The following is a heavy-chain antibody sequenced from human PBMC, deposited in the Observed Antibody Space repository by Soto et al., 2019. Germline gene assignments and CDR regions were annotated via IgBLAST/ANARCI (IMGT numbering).Heavy chain of an antibody. CDR2: ITGGGNT. CDR3: AKDAVYHDGLWIVSD. CDR1: GFSFSYA. V-gene: IGHV3-23*01. J-gene: IGHJ4*02. D-gene: IGHD2-21*01. Sequence: GGSLRLSCVVSGFSFSYAIIWVRQAPGKGQEWVSGITGGGNTEYAASVKGRFTISRDNSKNTVYLQMNSLRAEDTAMYYCAKDAVYHDGLWIVSDWGQGNLVTVSS.